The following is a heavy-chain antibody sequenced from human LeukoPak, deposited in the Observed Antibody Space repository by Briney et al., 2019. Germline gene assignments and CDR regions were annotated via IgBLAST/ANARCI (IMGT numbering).Heavy chain of an antibody. J-gene: IGHJ4*02. CDR3: AKERRFPYYFDY. V-gene: IGHV3-30*18. CDR2: ISYDGSNK. Sequence: GGSLRLSCAASGFTFSSYGMHWVRQAPGKGLEWVAVISYDGSNKYYADSVKGRFTISRDNSKHTLYLQMNSLRAEDTAVYYCAKERRFPYYFDYWGQGTLVTVSS. D-gene: IGHD3-10*01. CDR1: GFTFSSYG.